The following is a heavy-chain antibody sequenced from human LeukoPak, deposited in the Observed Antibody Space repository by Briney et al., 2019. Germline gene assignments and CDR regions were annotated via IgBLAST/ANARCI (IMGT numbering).Heavy chain of an antibody. J-gene: IGHJ4*02. CDR1: GGSFSGYY. V-gene: IGHV4-34*01. Sequence: PSETLSLTCAVYGGSFSGYYWSWIRQPPGKGLEWIGEINHSGSTNYNPSLRSRVTISVDTSKNQFSLKLSPVTAADTAVYYCARGNRNSIVVVPAAMRVFDYWGQGTLVTVSS. CDR3: ARGNRNSIVVVPAAMRVFDY. CDR2: INHSGST. D-gene: IGHD2-2*01.